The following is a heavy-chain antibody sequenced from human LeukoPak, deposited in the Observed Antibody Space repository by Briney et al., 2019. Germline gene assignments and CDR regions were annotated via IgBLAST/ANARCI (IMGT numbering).Heavy chain of an antibody. D-gene: IGHD3-10*01. CDR1: GFTFSSYE. Sequence: GGSLRLSCVAFGFTFSSYEMNWVRQAPGKALEWVSYISSSGSTIYYADSVKGRFTISRDNAKNSLYLQMNSLRAEDTAIYYCARGLRFGELFFDYWGQGTLVTVSS. J-gene: IGHJ4*02. V-gene: IGHV3-48*03. CDR2: ISSSGSTI. CDR3: ARGLRFGELFFDY.